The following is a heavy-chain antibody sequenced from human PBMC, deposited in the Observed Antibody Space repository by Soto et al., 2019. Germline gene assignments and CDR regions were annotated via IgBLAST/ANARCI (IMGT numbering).Heavy chain of an antibody. V-gene: IGHV1-69*12. CDR1: GGTFSSYA. Sequence: QVQLVQSGAEVKKPGSSVKVSCKASGGTFSSYAISWVRQAPGQGLEWMGGIIPIFGTANYAQKFEGRVTSTADXXTXTXXMELSSLRSEDTAVYYCARDSPYGDETPVSAKPDYWGQGTLVTVSS. D-gene: IGHD4-17*01. CDR3: ARDSPYGDETPVSAKPDY. J-gene: IGHJ4*02. CDR2: IIPIFGTA.